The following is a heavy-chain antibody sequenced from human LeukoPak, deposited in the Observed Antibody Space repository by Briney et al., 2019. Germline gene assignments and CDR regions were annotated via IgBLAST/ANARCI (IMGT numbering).Heavy chain of an antibody. CDR3: VRGYSFGPYGMDV. CDR1: GFPFSSYA. Sequence: GGFLRLSCSASGFPFSSYAMHWVRQAPGKGLEYVSAISDSGGSTYYADSVKGRFTISRDNSKNTLYLQMSSLRAEDTAVYFCVRGYSFGPYGMDVWGQGTTVTVSS. CDR2: ISDSGGST. D-gene: IGHD2-15*01. V-gene: IGHV3-64D*09. J-gene: IGHJ6*02.